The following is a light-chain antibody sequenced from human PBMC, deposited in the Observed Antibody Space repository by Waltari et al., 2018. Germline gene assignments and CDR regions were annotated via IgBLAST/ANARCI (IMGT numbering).Light chain of an antibody. CDR3: SSYAGSNNWV. V-gene: IGLV2-8*01. CDR2: VVS. J-gene: IGLJ3*02. CDR1: SSDVGGYNY. Sequence: QSVLTQPPSASGSPGQSVTISCTGTSSDVGGYNYVSWYQQHPGKAPKLMIFVVSKRPSGVPDRFSGSKSCNTASLTVSGLQADDEAHYYCSSYAGSNNWVFGGGTKLTVL.